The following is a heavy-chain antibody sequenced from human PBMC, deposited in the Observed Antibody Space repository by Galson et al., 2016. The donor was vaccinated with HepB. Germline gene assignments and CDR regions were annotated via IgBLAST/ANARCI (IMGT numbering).Heavy chain of an antibody. CDR1: GFTFRNHW. D-gene: IGHD2-21*01. CDR2: INQDGTKR. CDR3: VRSVIVN. Sequence: SLRLSCAASGFTFRNHWMTWVRQAPGKGLQWVANINQDGTKRYYGDSVKGRFTVSRDNAQHSLFLQMNGLRGEDTAVYYCVRSVIVNWGQGTLVTVSS. V-gene: IGHV3-7*01. J-gene: IGHJ4*02.